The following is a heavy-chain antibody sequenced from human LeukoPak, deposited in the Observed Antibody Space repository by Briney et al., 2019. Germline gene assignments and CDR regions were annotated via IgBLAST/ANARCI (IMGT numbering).Heavy chain of an antibody. J-gene: IGHJ3*02. CDR2: MNPNSGNT. CDR1: GYTFTRYD. D-gene: IGHD5-18*01. Sequence: ASVKVSCKASGYTFTRYDINWVRQATGQGLEWMGWMNPNSGNTGYAQKFQGRVTMTRNSSISTAYIELSSLRSEDTAVYYCAREAAIEQAFDIWGQGTMVSVSS. V-gene: IGHV1-8*01. CDR3: AREAAIEQAFDI.